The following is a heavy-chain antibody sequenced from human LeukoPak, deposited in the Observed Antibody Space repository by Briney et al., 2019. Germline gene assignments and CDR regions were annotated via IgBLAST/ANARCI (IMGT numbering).Heavy chain of an antibody. Sequence: AASVKVSCKASGYTFTSYDINWVRQATGQGLEWMGWKNPNSGNTGYAQKLQGRVTMTRNTSISTAYMELSSLRSEDTAVYYCAGGLSFRYCSGGSCYSRPSWFDPWGQGTLVTVSS. CDR3: AGGLSFRYCSGGSCYSRPSWFDP. D-gene: IGHD2-15*01. CDR2: KNPNSGNT. J-gene: IGHJ5*02. CDR1: GYTFTSYD. V-gene: IGHV1-8*02.